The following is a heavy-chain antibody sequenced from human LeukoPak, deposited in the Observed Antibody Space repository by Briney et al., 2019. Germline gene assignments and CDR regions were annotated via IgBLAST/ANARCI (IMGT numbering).Heavy chain of an antibody. CDR1: GYTFTSYY. V-gene: IGHV1-46*01. Sequence: ASVKVSCKASGYTFTSYYMHWVRQAPGQGLEWMGIINPSGSSTSYAQKFQGRVTMTRDTSTSTVYMELSSLRSEDTAVYYCARDRAYYYDSSGYYYYYYMDVWGKGTTVTVSS. CDR2: INPSGSST. D-gene: IGHD3-22*01. J-gene: IGHJ6*03. CDR3: ARDRAYYYDSSGYYYYYYMDV.